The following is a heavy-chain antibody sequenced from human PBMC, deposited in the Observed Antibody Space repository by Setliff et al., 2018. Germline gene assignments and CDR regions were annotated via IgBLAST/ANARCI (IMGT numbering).Heavy chain of an antibody. J-gene: IGHJ3*02. D-gene: IGHD2-2*01. CDR1: GYTFTSYA. CDR3: ARVLFHCSSTSCYLDAFDI. Sequence: ASVKVSCKASGYTFTSYAMHWVRQAPGQRLEWMGWINAGNGNTKYSQKFQGRVTITRDTSASTAYMELRSLRSDDTAVYYCARVLFHCSSTSCYLDAFDIWGQGTMVTVSS. CDR2: INAGNGNT. V-gene: IGHV1-3*01.